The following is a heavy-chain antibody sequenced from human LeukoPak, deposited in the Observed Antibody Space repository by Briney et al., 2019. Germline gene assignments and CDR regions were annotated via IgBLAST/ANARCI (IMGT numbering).Heavy chain of an antibody. CDR1: GGSISSSSYY. CDR3: AGQLDLHTGAYCGGDCYPEWFDP. Sequence: SETLSLTCTVSGGSISSSSYYWGWIRQPPGKGLEWIGSIYYSGSTYYNPSLKSRVTISVDTSKNQFSLKLSSVTAADTAVYYCAGQLDLHTGAYCGGDCYPEWFDPWGQGTLVTVSS. CDR2: IYYSGST. J-gene: IGHJ5*02. V-gene: IGHV4-39*01. D-gene: IGHD2-21*02.